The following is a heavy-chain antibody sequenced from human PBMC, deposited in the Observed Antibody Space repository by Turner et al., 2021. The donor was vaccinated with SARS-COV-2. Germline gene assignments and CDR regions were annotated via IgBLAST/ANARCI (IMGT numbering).Heavy chain of an antibody. V-gene: IGHV3-21*05. J-gene: IGHJ4*02. D-gene: IGHD7-27*01. CDR1: GFTFGRTS. CDR2: ISSGGSDT. CDR3: AARPPPDWGPFDY. Sequence: VQLVASGRGLVKPAGSIRLSCAASGFTFGRTSMVWVRPAPGEGLEWSSYISSGGSDTKYADAVKGRFTSSRDSAKNSLYRQMNSLRVEDTAVYYCAARPPPDWGPFDYWGQGTLVTVSS.